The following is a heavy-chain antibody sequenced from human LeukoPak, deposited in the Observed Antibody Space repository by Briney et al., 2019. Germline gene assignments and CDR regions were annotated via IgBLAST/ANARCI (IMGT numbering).Heavy chain of an antibody. Sequence: GESLKVSCKGSGYSFTSFWIGWVRQMPGKGLEWMGIIYPGDSDTRYSPSFQGQVTISADKSINTAYLQWSSLKASDTAMYYCARQRLRGISYFGFWGQGTLVTVSS. V-gene: IGHV5-51*01. CDR3: ARQRLRGISYFGF. CDR1: GYSFTSFW. J-gene: IGHJ4*02. D-gene: IGHD3-10*01. CDR2: IYPGDSDT.